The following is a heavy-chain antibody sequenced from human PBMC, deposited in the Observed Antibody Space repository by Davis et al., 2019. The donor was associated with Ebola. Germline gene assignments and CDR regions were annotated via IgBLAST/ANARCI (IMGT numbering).Heavy chain of an antibody. CDR2: IYYSGST. CDR1: GGSISSGGYY. Sequence: PSETLSLTCTVSGGSISSGGYYWSWIRQHPGKGLEWIGYIYYSGSTYYNPSLKSRVTISVDTSKNQFSLKLSSVTAADTAVYYCARAPISPSDGMDVWGQGTTVTVSS. V-gene: IGHV4-31*03. CDR3: ARAPISPSDGMDV. D-gene: IGHD3-3*01. J-gene: IGHJ6*02.